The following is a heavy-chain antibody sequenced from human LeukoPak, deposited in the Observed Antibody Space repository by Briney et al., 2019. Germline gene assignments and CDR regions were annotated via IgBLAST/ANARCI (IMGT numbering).Heavy chain of an antibody. Sequence: SETLSLTCTVSGASVTTTNYFWGWIRQPPGKGLECIGTVYCSGNTDCSPSRKSRFTITVETTKNEFYLKHYYMTAADTAVYYCARLAGYYYDTSGYPKPSSVIDFWGQGTLVTVSS. J-gene: IGHJ4*02. CDR3: ARLAGYYYDTSGYPKPSSVIDF. V-gene: IGHV4-39*01. CDR1: GASVTTTNYF. D-gene: IGHD3-22*01. CDR2: VYCSGNT.